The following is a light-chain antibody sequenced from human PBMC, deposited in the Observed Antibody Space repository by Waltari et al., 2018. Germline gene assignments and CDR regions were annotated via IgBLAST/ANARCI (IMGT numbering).Light chain of an antibody. CDR2: KDS. V-gene: IGLV3-25*03. Sequence: SYELTRPPSVSVSPGQTASITCSGDALPKQHAYWYQQKPGQAPVLVIYKDSERPSGIPERFSGSSSGTTVTLTISGVQAEDEADYYCQSADSSGTNVVFGGGTKLTVL. J-gene: IGLJ2*01. CDR1: ALPKQH. CDR3: QSADSSGTNVV.